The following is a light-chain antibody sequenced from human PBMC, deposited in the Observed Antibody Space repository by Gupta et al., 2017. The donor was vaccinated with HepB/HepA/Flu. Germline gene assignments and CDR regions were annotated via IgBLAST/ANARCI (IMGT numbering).Light chain of an antibody. CDR3: QQSVQTPNT. CDR1: QNINDF. J-gene: IGKJ5*01. Sequence: IQMTQSPSSLSASVGDRVNITCRASQNINDFLNWFQQKPGKAPKLLLCAASTLQSGVPSRFSGSGSGTDFTFTISSLQPEDFATYYCQQSVQTPNTFGQGTRLDIK. V-gene: IGKV1-39*01. CDR2: AAS.